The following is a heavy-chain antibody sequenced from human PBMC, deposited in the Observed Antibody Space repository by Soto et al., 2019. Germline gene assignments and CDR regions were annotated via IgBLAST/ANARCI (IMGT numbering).Heavy chain of an antibody. CDR1: GFTFSSYG. J-gene: IGHJ3*02. D-gene: IGHD6-19*01. CDR2: IKTKTEGGPT. CDR3: ARAMGTDGWSNHPFDI. Sequence: PGGSLRLSCAASGFTFSSYGMNWVRQAPGKGLEWVGRIKTKTEGGPTDYAAPVKGRFTISRDDSKNTLYLQMNSLKTEDTAVYYCARAMGTDGWSNHPFDIWGQGTMVTVSS. V-gene: IGHV3-15*07.